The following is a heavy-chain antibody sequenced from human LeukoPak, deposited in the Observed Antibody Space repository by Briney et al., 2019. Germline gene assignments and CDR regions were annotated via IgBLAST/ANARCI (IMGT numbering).Heavy chain of an antibody. CDR1: GFTFSSYG. Sequence: PGGSLRLSCAASGFTFSSYGMHWVRQAPGKGLEWVAFIRYDGSNKYYAASVKGRFTISRDNSKNTLYLQMNSLRAEDTAVYYCAKDKEDIVVVPAATIFDYWGQGTLVTVSS. CDR3: AKDKEDIVVVPAATIFDY. CDR2: IRYDGSNK. D-gene: IGHD2-2*01. V-gene: IGHV3-30*02. J-gene: IGHJ4*02.